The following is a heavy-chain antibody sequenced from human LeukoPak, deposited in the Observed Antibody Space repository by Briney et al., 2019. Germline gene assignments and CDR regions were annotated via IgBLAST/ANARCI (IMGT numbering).Heavy chain of an antibody. CDR3: ARRNRITMVRGKGRYFDY. J-gene: IGHJ4*02. Sequence: SETLSLTCAVYGGSFSGYYWSRIRQPPGKGLEWIGEINHSGSTNYNPSLKSRVTISVDTSKNQFSLKLSSVTAADTAVYYCARRNRITMVRGKGRYFDYWGQGTLVTVSS. CDR2: INHSGST. CDR1: GGSFSGYY. D-gene: IGHD3-10*01. V-gene: IGHV4-34*01.